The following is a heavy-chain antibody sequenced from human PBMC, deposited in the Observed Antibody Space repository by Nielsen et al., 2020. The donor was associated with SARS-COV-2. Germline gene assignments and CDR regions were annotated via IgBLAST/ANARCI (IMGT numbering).Heavy chain of an antibody. D-gene: IGHD3-9*01. J-gene: IGHJ4*02. CDR1: GFTFSSYA. V-gene: IGHV3-30*04. CDR3: ATHYDILTGDYYFDY. CDR2: ISYDGSNK. Sequence: GESLKISCAASGFTFSSYAMHWVRQAPGKGLEWVAVISYDGSNKYYADSVKGRFTISRDNSKNTLYLQINSLRAEDTAVYYCATHYDILTGDYYFDYWGQGTLVTVSS.